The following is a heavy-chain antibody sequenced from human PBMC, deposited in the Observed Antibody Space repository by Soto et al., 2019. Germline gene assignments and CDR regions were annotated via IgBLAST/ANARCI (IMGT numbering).Heavy chain of an antibody. CDR1: GDSIGRFY. J-gene: IGHJ6*02. D-gene: IGHD1-26*01. CDR3: ARDLSGTGLDI. V-gene: IGHV4-4*07. Sequence: PSETLSLTCNVSGDSIGRFYWSWIRQSADKGLEWIGRVYSTGGTAYNRARKGRVTISLDRSNNHVSLEVNAVTAADTFGYFCARDLSGTGLDIWGRGTRVTVSS. CDR2: VYSTGGT.